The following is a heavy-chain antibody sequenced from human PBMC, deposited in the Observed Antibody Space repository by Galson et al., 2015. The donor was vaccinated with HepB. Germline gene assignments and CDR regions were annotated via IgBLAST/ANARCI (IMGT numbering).Heavy chain of an antibody. Sequence: SVKVSCKASGYTYTGYYMHWVRQAPGQGLEWMGWINPNSGGTNYAQKFQGRVTMTRDTSISTAYMELSRLRSDDTAVYYCARSRYQLEFETLSDWGQGTLVTVSS. J-gene: IGHJ4*02. CDR1: GYTYTGYY. CDR3: ARSRYQLEFETLSD. D-gene: IGHD2-2*01. CDR2: INPNSGGT. V-gene: IGHV1-2*02.